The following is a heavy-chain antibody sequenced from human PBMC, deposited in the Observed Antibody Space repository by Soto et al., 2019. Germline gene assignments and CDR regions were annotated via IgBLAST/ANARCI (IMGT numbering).Heavy chain of an antibody. Sequence: GESPKISCTRSRYSFTSYAIGWVRQMPGKGLEWMGIIYPGDSDTSYSPSFQGQVTISADKSISTAYLQSSSLKASDTAMYYWARQPRYDYGMDVWGQGTTVTVSS. CDR2: IYPGDSDT. V-gene: IGHV5-51*01. CDR3: ARQPRYDYGMDV. CDR1: RYSFTSYA. J-gene: IGHJ6*02.